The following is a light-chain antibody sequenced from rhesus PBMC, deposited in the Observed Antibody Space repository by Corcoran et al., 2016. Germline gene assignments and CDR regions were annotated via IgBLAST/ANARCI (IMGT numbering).Light chain of an antibody. CDR2: DAS. CDR1: QGISSY. V-gene: IGKV1-28*03. J-gene: IGKJ4*01. Sequence: DIQMTQSPSSLSASVGDTVTITCRASQGISSYLNWFQQKPGKAPKLLIYDASSLESGVPSRFSGSGSGTDLTLTISSLQPEDFAAYYCLQHNSYPLTFGGGTKVEIK. CDR3: LQHNSYPLT.